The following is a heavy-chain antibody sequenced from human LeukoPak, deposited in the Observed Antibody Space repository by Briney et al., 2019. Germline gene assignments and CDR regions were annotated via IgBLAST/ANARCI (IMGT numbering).Heavy chain of an antibody. V-gene: IGHV3-7*04. Sequence: PGGSLRLSCATSGFTFSSIWMSWVRQAPGKGLEWVANIKQDGTQNYYVDSVKGRFTISRDNAKNSLYLQMNSLRADETAVYYCARLRPYSSTWYAYYGMDVWGQGTTVTVSS. D-gene: IGHD6-13*01. CDR2: IKQDGTQN. CDR3: ARLRPYSSTWYAYYGMDV. CDR1: GFTFSSIW. J-gene: IGHJ6*02.